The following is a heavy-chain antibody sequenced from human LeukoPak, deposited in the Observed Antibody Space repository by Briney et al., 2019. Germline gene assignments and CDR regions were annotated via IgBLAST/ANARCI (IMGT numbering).Heavy chain of an antibody. CDR3: ARPYYYDSRIDP. CDR2: MYYSGST. Sequence: SSETLSPTCTVSGGSISSGDYYWSWTRQPPGKGLEWIGYMYYSGSTYYNPSLKSRVTISLDTSKNQFSLKLNSVTAADTAVYYCARPYYYDSRIDPWGQGTLVTVSS. CDR1: GGSISSGDYY. V-gene: IGHV4-30-4*01. D-gene: IGHD3-22*01. J-gene: IGHJ5*02.